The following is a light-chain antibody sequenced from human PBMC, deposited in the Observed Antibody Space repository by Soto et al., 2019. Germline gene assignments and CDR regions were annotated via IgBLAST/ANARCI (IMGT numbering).Light chain of an antibody. Sequence: EIVLTQSPGTLSLSPGARATLSCRASQSVGSYLAWYQQKPGQAPRLLIYDASNRATGIPTRFSGSGSGTDFTLTISSLEPEDFAVYYCQQRSDWPPLWTFGQGTKVDIK. CDR2: DAS. CDR1: QSVGSY. CDR3: QQRSDWPPLWT. J-gene: IGKJ1*01. V-gene: IGKV3-11*01.